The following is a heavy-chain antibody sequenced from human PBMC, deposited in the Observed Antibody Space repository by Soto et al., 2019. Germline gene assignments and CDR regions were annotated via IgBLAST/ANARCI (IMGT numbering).Heavy chain of an antibody. D-gene: IGHD6-19*01. J-gene: IGHJ4*02. V-gene: IGHV3-48*02. CDR1: GCTFISYS. CDR2: ISSSSSII. Sequence: GGSLRLSCAASGCTFISYSMNWVRRAPGKGLEWVSYISSSSSIIYYADSVKGRFTISRDNAKNSLYLQMNSLRDEDTAVYHCARDPSSGWTNFDYWGQGTLVTVSS. CDR3: ARDPSSGWTNFDY.